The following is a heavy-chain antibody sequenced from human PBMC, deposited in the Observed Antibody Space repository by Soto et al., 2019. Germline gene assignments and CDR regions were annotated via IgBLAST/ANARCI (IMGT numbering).Heavy chain of an antibody. CDR3: ARVGNFWTRDV. CDR2: IKEDGSEK. Sequence: EVQLVESGGGLVQPGGSLRLSCAASGFTFSSHWMTWVRQAPGKGLEWVANIKEDGSEKYHVDSVKGRFTISRDNAQNSLHLQMNSLRGEDTAVYYCARVGNFWTRDVWGKGTTVTVSS. D-gene: IGHD3-3*01. V-gene: IGHV3-7*01. J-gene: IGHJ6*04. CDR1: GFTFSSHW.